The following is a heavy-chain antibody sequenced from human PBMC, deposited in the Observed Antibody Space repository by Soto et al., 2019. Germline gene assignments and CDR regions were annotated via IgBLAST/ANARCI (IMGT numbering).Heavy chain of an antibody. CDR3: ASSVLDTYYDFWSGKD. V-gene: IGHV4-34*01. J-gene: IGHJ4*02. Sequence: SETLSLTCAVYGGSFSGYYWSWIRQPPGKGLEWIGEINHSGSTNYNPSLKSRVTISVDTSKNQFSLKLSSVTAADTAVYYCASSVLDTYYDFWSGKDWGQGTLVTVSS. D-gene: IGHD3-3*01. CDR2: INHSGST. CDR1: GGSFSGYY.